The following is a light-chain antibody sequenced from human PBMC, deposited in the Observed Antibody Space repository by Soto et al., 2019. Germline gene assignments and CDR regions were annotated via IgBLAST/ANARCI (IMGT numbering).Light chain of an antibody. J-gene: IGKJ1*01. V-gene: IGKV3-20*01. Sequence: EIVLTQSPGTLSLSPGERATLSCRASESVSNDHLAWYQRKPGQAPRLLICGASYTATDIPYRFSGSGSGTDFTLTIARLEAEDFAVYICQQYCSPPPTFGLGPKVEI. CDR1: ESVSNDH. CDR3: QQYCSPPPT. CDR2: GAS.